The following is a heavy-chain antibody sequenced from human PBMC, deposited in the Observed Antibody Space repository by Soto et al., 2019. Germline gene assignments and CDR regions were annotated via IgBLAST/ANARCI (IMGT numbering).Heavy chain of an antibody. Sequence: QVQLVQSGAEVKKPGASVKVSCKASGYTFTSYYMHWVRQAPGQGLEWMGIINPSGGSTSYAQKFQGRVTMTRDTSTSTVYMELSSLRSEDTAVYYCAKTGGSEEGYYYYGMDVWGQGTTVTVSS. CDR2: INPSGGST. D-gene: IGHD1-26*01. CDR3: AKTGGSEEGYYYYGMDV. CDR1: GYTFTSYY. V-gene: IGHV1-46*01. J-gene: IGHJ6*02.